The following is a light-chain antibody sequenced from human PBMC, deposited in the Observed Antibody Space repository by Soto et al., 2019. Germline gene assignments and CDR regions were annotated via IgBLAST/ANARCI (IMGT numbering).Light chain of an antibody. CDR2: EVT. V-gene: IGLV2-23*02. Sequence: QSVLTQPASVSGSPGQSITISCTRASSDVGSYNLVSWYQQHPGKAPKLMIYEVTKRPSGVSNRFSGSKSGNTASLTISGLQAEDEADYYCCSYAGRGVVFGGGT. CDR3: CSYAGRGVV. CDR1: SSDVGSYNL. J-gene: IGLJ2*01.